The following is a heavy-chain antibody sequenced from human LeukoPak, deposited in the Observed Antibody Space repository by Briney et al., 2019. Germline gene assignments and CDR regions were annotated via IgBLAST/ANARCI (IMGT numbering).Heavy chain of an antibody. Sequence: GGSLRLSCAASGFTFSSYAMHWDRQAPGKGLEYVSAISSNGGSTYYANSVKGRFTISRDNSKNTLYLQMGSLRAEDMAVYYCARVGRGPFASKYYYYYMDVWGKGTTVTVSS. D-gene: IGHD3-10*01. CDR1: GFTFSSYA. CDR3: ARVGRGPFASKYYYYYMDV. V-gene: IGHV3-64*01. J-gene: IGHJ6*03. CDR2: ISSNGGST.